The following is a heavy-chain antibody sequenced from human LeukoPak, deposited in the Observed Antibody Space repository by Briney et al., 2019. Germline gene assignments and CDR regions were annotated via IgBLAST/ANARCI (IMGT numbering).Heavy chain of an antibody. Sequence: GGSLRLSCAASGFTFSSYWMHWVRQAPGKGLVWVSRINSDGSSTGYADSVKGRFTISRDNAKNTLYLQMNSLRAEDTAVYYCARVSLAYCGGDCYNDAFDIWGQGTMVTVSS. D-gene: IGHD2-21*02. CDR1: GFTFSSYW. V-gene: IGHV3-74*01. J-gene: IGHJ3*02. CDR3: ARVSLAYCGGDCYNDAFDI. CDR2: INSDGSST.